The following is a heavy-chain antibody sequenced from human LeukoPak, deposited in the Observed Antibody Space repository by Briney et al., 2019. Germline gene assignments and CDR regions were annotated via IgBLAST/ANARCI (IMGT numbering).Heavy chain of an antibody. CDR1: GGTFSSYA. D-gene: IGHD3-10*01. CDR3: ARDRGITPERYYFDY. V-gene: IGHV1-69*05. CDR2: IIPIFGTA. J-gene: IGHJ4*02. Sequence: ASVKVSCKASGGTFSSYAISWVRQAPGQGLEWMGGIIPIFGTANYAQKFQGRVTITTDESTSTAYMELSSLRSEDTAVYYCARDRGITPERYYFDYWGQGSLVTVSS.